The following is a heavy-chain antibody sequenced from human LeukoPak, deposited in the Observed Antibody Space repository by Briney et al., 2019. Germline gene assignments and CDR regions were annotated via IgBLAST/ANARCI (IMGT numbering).Heavy chain of an antibody. CDR2: INHSGST. J-gene: IGHJ6*02. CDR3: ARQPSRPPLYYYGMDV. Sequence: SETLSLTCAVYGGSFSGYYWSWIRQPPGKGLEWIGEINHSGSTNYNPSLKSRVTISVDTSKNQFSLKLSSVTAADTAVYYCARQPSRPPLYYYGMDVWGQGTTVTVSS. CDR1: GGSFSGYY. V-gene: IGHV4-34*01.